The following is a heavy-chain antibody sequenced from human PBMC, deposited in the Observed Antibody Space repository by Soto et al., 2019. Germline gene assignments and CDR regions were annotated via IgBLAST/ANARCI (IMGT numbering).Heavy chain of an antibody. Sequence: PGGSLRLSCAASGFTFSSYGMHWVRQAPGKGLEWVAVIWYDGSNKYYADSVKGRFTISRDNSQNTLDLQMNSLRAEDTAVYYCARRDSSGYYYYWGLGSLVAVSS. CDR2: IWYDGSNK. J-gene: IGHJ4*02. CDR1: GFTFSSYG. D-gene: IGHD3-22*01. V-gene: IGHV3-33*01. CDR3: ARRDSSGYYYY.